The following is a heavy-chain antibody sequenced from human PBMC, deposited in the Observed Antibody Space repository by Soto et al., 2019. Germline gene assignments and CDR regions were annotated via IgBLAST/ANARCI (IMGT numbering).Heavy chain of an antibody. CDR3: AKDRGGNYYDSSGSPGYFDY. CDR1: VFTFSSYG. CDR2: ISYDGSNK. D-gene: IGHD3-22*01. V-gene: IGHV3-30*18. J-gene: IGHJ4*02. Sequence: GSLRLSCAASVFTFSSYGMHWVRQAPGKGLEWVAVISYDGSNKYYADSVKGRFTISRDNSKNTLYLQMNSLRAEDTAVYYCAKDRGGNYYDSSGSPGYFDYWGQGTLVTVSS.